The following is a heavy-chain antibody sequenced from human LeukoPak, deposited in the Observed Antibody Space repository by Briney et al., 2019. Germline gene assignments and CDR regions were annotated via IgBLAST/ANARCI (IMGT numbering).Heavy chain of an antibody. V-gene: IGHV1-24*01. CDR1: GYTLTELS. CDR2: FDPEDGET. J-gene: IGHJ4*02. CDR3: ATSDIWGSYRLFDY. D-gene: IGHD3-16*02. Sequence: ASVKVSCKVSGYTLTELSMHWVRRAPGKGLEWMGGFDPEDGETIYAQKFQGRVTMTEDTSTDTAYMELSSLRSEDTAVYYCATSDIWGSYRLFDYWGQGTLVTVSS.